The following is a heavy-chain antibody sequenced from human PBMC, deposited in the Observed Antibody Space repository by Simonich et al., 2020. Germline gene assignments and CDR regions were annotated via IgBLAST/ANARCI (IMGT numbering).Heavy chain of an antibody. CDR2: INHSGRT. Sequence: QVQLQQWGAGLLKPSETLSLTCAVYGGSFSGYYWSWIRQPPGKGLEWIGEINHSGRTNYNPSLKSRVTISVDTSKNQFSLKLSSVTAADTAVYYCARGKGRKNAFDIWGQGTMVTVSS. CDR3: ARGKGRKNAFDI. J-gene: IGHJ3*02. V-gene: IGHV4-34*01. CDR1: GGSFSGYY.